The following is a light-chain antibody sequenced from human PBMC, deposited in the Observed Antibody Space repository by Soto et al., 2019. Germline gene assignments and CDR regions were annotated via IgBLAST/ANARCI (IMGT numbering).Light chain of an antibody. CDR1: QNITTY. Sequence: DIQVTQSPSSLSASVGDRVTITCRASQNITTYLHWYQQRPGKPPKLLIHTASTLQSGVPSRFSGSGSGTDFILTSSSLQPEDFATYYCQQTSSTLDSFGQGTKLEIK. J-gene: IGKJ2*03. CDR3: QQTSSTLDS. V-gene: IGKV1-39*01. CDR2: TAS.